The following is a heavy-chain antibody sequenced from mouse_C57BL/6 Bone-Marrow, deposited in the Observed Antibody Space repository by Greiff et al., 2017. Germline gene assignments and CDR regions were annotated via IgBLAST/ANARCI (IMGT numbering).Heavy chain of an antibody. J-gene: IGHJ3*01. Sequence: QVQLKESGAELVRPGTSVKVSCKASGYAFTNYLIEWVKQRPGQGLEWIGVINPGSGGTNYNEKFKGKATLTADKSSSTADMQLSSLTSEDAAVYCCATGGARAWFAYWGQGTLVTVSA. CDR3: ATGGARAWFAY. CDR1: GYAFTNYL. V-gene: IGHV1-54*01. CDR2: INPGSGGT.